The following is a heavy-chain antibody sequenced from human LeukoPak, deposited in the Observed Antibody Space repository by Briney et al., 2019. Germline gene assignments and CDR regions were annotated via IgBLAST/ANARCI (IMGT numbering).Heavy chain of an antibody. V-gene: IGHV1-2*02. D-gene: IGHD2-15*01. CDR2: INPNSGGT. CDR3: ARALPSLYCSGGSCYSYYFDY. CDR1: GYTFTGYY. J-gene: IGHJ4*02. Sequence: ASVKVSCKASGYTFTGYYMHWVRQAPGQGLEWMGWINPNSGGTNYAQKFQGRVTMTRDTSISTAYMELSRLRSDDTAVYYCARALPSLYCSGGSCYSYYFDYWGQGTLVTVSS.